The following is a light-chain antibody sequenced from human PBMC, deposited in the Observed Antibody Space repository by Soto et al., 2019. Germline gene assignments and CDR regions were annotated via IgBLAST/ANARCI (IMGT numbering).Light chain of an antibody. V-gene: IGKV1-5*03. Sequence: EIQMTQSPSTLSGSVGDRVTITCRASQTISSWLAWYQQKPGKAPKLLIYKASTLKSGVPSRFSGSGSGTEFTLTISSLQPDDFATYYCQQYNSYWLTFGGGTKVDIK. CDR1: QTISSW. CDR3: QQYNSYWLT. J-gene: IGKJ4*01. CDR2: KAS.